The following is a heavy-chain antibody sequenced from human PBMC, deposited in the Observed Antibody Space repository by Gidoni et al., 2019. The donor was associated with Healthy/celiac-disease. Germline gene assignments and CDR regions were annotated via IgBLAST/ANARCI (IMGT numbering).Heavy chain of an antibody. D-gene: IGHD2-21*02. CDR3: ARWAYCGGDCYSGWFDP. CDR1: GYTFTSSG. Sequence: QVQLVQSGAEVKKPGASVKDSCKASGYTFTSSGISWVRQAPGQGLEWMGWISAYTGNTNYAQKLQGRVTMTTDTSTSTAYMELRSLRSDDTAVYYCARWAYCGGDCYSGWFDPWGQGTLVTVSS. CDR2: ISAYTGNT. V-gene: IGHV1-18*01. J-gene: IGHJ5*02.